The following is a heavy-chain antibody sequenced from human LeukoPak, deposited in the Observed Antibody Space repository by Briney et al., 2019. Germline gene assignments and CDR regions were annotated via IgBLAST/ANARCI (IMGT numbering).Heavy chain of an antibody. Sequence: GGSLRLSCAASGFTFNDYNMNWVRQAPGKGLEWVSSISGVSSYIYYADSVQRRFTISRDNAKNSLYLQMNSLRAEDTAVYYCARDPGYYFDSSGSQSYFDYWGQGTLVTVSS. V-gene: IGHV3-21*01. D-gene: IGHD3-22*01. CDR3: ARDPGYYFDSSGSQSYFDY. CDR2: ISGVSSYI. CDR1: GFTFNDYN. J-gene: IGHJ4*02.